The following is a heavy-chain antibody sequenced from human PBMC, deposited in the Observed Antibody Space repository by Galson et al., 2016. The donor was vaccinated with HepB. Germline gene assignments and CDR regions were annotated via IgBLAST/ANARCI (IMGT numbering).Heavy chain of an antibody. D-gene: IGHD3-10*01. Sequence: SLRLSCAASGFTFSSYWMSWVRQAPGKGLEWVANVKRDGSGRYYVDSVKGRSTISRDNAKNSLFLQMNSLRVEDTAVYYCARGANRGRPFDYWGQGTLVTVSS. CDR1: GFTFSSYW. CDR3: ARGANRGRPFDY. CDR2: VKRDGSGR. V-gene: IGHV3-7*03. J-gene: IGHJ4*02.